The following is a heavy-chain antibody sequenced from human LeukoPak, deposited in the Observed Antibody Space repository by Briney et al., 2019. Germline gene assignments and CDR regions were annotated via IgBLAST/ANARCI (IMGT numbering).Heavy chain of an antibody. D-gene: IGHD3-22*01. CDR1: GFTFSDYY. CDR2: ITSSGSTI. V-gene: IGHV3-11*01. CDR3: TRPYHYYYDSSGYI. J-gene: IGHJ4*02. Sequence: GGSLRLSCAASGFTFSDYYMSWIRQAPGKGLEWVSYITSSGSTIYYADSVKGRFTISRDNAKNSLYLQMNSLRAKDTAVYYCTRPYHYYYDSSGYIWGQGTLVTVSS.